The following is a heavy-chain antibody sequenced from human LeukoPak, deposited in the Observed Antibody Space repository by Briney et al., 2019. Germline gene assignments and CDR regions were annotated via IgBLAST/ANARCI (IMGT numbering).Heavy chain of an antibody. V-gene: IGHV4-59*01. J-gene: IGHJ4*02. CDR2: IYYSGST. CDR1: NGSISSYY. CDR3: ARVHGSGSFDY. D-gene: IGHD3-10*01. Sequence: SETLSLTCTVSNGSISSYYWSWIRQPPGKGLEWIGYIYYSGSTNYNPSLKRRCSISVDTSKNQFSLKLSSVTAADTAVYYCARVHGSGSFDYWGQGTLVTVSS.